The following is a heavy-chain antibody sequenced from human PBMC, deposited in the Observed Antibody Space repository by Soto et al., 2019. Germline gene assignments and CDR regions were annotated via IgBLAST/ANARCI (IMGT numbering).Heavy chain of an antibody. CDR1: GVTFSSYA. J-gene: IGHJ6*02. CDR2: IIPIFGTA. V-gene: IGHV1-69*13. D-gene: IGHD2-2*01. CDR3: ARGYCSSTSCYRSYYYGMDV. Sequence: SVKVSCKASGVTFSSYAISWVRQAPGQGLEWMGGIIPIFGTANYAQKFQGRVTITADESTSTAYMELSSLRSEDTAVYYCARGYCSSTSCYRSYYYGMDVWGQGTTVTVSS.